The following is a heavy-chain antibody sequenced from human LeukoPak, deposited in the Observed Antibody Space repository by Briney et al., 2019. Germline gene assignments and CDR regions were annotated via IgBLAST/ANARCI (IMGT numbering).Heavy chain of an antibody. CDR1: GYIFNTFW. J-gene: IGHJ4*02. V-gene: IGHV5-51*01. CDR2: IFPGDSDT. CDR3: ARLGYTNSPGDY. D-gene: IGHD5-12*01. Sequence: GESLKISRKASGYIFNTFWIAWVRQVPGKGLECLGSIFPGDSDTKYSPSFQGHVTISADKSVNTAYLQWNRLNDSDTGIYYCARLGYTNSPGDYWGQGTLVTVSS.